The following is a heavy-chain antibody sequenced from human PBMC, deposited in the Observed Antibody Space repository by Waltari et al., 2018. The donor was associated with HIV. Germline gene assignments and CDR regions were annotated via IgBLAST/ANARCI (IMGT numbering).Heavy chain of an antibody. V-gene: IGHV3-74*01. CDR1: GFTFSSYW. CDR2: SKSDGSST. D-gene: IGHD3-22*01. Sequence: EVQLVESGGGLVQPGGSLRLSCAASGFTFSSYWMHWVRQAPGKGLVWVSRSKSDGSSTSYADSVKGRFTNSRDNAKNTLYLQMNSLRAEDTAVYYCARDSPGDYYDSSGYYDYWGQGTLVTVSS. J-gene: IGHJ4*02. CDR3: ARDSPGDYYDSSGYYDY.